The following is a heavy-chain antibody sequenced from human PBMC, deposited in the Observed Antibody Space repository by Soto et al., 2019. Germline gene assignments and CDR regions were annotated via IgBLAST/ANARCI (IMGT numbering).Heavy chain of an antibody. CDR2: INHSGST. J-gene: IGHJ2*01. D-gene: IGHD3-10*02. CDR3: FFQAEDGIRDVRSVSAFLLNRSSDL. V-gene: IGHV4-34*01. Sequence: KELEWIGEINHSGSTNYNPSLKSRVTISVDTSKNQFSLKLSSVTAADTVVYFFFFQAEDGIRDVRSVSAFLLNRSSDL.